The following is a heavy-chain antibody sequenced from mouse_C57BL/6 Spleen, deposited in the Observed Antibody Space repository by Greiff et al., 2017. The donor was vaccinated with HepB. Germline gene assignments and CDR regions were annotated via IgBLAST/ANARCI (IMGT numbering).Heavy chain of an antibody. CDR1: GYSFSSSW. V-gene: IGHV1-82*01. CDR3: ACPIYYGNYEDYFDY. D-gene: IGHD2-1*01. CDR2: IYPGDGDT. J-gene: IGHJ2*01. Sequence: QVQLQQSGPELVKPGASVKISCKASGYSFSSSWMNWVKQRPGKGLEWIGRIYPGDGDTNYNGQFKGKATLTADKSSSTAYMQLSSLTSEDSAVYFCACPIYYGNYEDYFDYWGQGTPLTVSS.